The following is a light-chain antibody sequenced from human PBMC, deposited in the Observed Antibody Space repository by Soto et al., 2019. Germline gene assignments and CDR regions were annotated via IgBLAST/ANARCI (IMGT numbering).Light chain of an antibody. CDR3: AAWDDSLNAVV. V-gene: IGLV1-44*01. CDR1: SSNIGNNN. J-gene: IGLJ3*02. CDR2: SNN. Sequence: QLVLTQPPSASGTPGQRVTISCSGSSSNIGNNNVNWYQQLPGTTPKLLIYSNNQRPSGVPDRFSGSKSGTSASLAISGLQSEDEADYYCAAWDDSLNAVVFGGGTKVTVL.